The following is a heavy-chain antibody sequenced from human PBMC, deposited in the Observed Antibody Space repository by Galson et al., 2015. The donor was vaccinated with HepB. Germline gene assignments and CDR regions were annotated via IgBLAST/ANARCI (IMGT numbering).Heavy chain of an antibody. CDR2: IKQDGSEK. J-gene: IGHJ3*02. Sequence: SLRLSCAASGFTFSSYWMSWVRQAPGKGLEWVANIKQDGSEKYYVDSVKGRFTISRDNAKNSLYLQMNSLRAEDTAVYYCARASAPTYYYGSGSCNNPAGCAFDIWGQGTMVTVSS. D-gene: IGHD3-10*01. V-gene: IGHV3-7*01. CDR3: ARASAPTYYYGSGSCNNPAGCAFDI. CDR1: GFTFSSYW.